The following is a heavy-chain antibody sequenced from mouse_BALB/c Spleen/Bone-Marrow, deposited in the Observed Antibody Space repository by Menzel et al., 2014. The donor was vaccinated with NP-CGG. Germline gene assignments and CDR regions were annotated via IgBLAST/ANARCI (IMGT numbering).Heavy chain of an antibody. CDR1: GFNIKDTY. J-gene: IGHJ2*01. Sequence: DVHLVESGAELVKPGASVKLSCTASGFNIKDTYMHWVKQRPEQGLEWIGRIDPANGNTKYDPKFQGKATITADTSSNTAYLQLSSLTSEDTAVYYCASYYRYSFDYWGQGTTLTVSS. CDR3: ASYYRYSFDY. CDR2: IDPANGNT. V-gene: IGHV14-3*02. D-gene: IGHD2-14*01.